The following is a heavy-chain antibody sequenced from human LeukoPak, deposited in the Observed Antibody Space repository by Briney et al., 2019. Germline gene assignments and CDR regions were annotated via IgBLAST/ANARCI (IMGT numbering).Heavy chain of an antibody. Sequence: ASVKVSCKASGYSFTGYYMHWVRQAPGQGLEWMGWINPNSGDTKYAQKFQGRVTMTRDTSISTAYMELSRLRSDDTAVYYCARDLHYYGSESNWFDPWGQGTLVTVSS. J-gene: IGHJ5*02. CDR3: ARDLHYYGSESNWFDP. CDR2: INPNSGDT. V-gene: IGHV1-2*02. CDR1: GYSFTGYY. D-gene: IGHD3-10*01.